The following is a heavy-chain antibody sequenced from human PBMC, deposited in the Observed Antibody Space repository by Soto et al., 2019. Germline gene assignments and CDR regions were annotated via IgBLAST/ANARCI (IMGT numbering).Heavy chain of an antibody. D-gene: IGHD3-22*01. CDR2: ISSSSSTI. V-gene: IGHV3-48*02. CDR1: GFTFSSYS. J-gene: IGHJ5*02. Sequence: GGSLRLSCAASGFTFSSYSMNWVRQAPGKGLEWVSYISSSSSTIYYADSVKGRFTISRDNAKNSLYLQMNSLRDEDTAVYYCARGYDSSGYYRETPKPYNWFDPWGQGTLVTVSS. CDR3: ARGYDSSGYYRETPKPYNWFDP.